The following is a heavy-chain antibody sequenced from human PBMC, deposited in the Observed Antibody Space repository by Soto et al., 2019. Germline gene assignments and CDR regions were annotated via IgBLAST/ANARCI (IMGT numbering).Heavy chain of an antibody. J-gene: IGHJ4*02. D-gene: IGHD6-19*01. CDR3: AKKSPSNSGPDTFDY. V-gene: IGHV3-23*01. CDR1: GFTFSDYS. CDR2: LSPGGTET. Sequence: GGSLILSCAASGFTFSDYSMAWVRQAPGKGLDWVSILSPGGTETYYADSVKGRFTISRDTSKNTLYLQMNSLRGEDTAVYYCAKKSPSNSGPDTFDYWGQGNLVTVSS.